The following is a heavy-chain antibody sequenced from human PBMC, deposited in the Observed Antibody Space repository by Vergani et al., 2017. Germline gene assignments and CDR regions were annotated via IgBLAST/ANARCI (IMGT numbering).Heavy chain of an antibody. J-gene: IGHJ2*01. D-gene: IGHD2-21*01. CDR2: INWNGGST. CDR3: ARGVCGGDCYRYYWYFDL. CDR1: GFTFDDYG. V-gene: IGHV3-20*04. Sequence: EVQLVESGGGVVRPGGSLRLSCAASGFTFDDYGMSWVRQAPGKGLEWVSGINWNGGSTGYAYSVKVRFTISRDNAKNSLYLQMNSLRAEDTALYYCARGVCGGDCYRYYWYFDLWGRGTLVTVSS.